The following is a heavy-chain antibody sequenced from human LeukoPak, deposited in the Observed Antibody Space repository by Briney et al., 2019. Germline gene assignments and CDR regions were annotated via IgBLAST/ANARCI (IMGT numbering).Heavy chain of an antibody. CDR2: IYPGDSDT. CDR3: ARRGYYDSSGYALDAFDI. J-gene: IGHJ3*02. CDR1: GYNFTSYW. V-gene: IGHV5-51*01. Sequence: GASLKISCKGSGYNFTSYWIGWVRQLPGKGLEWMGIIYPGDSDTRNSPSFQGQVTISADKSISTAYLQWSSLKASDTAMYYCARRGYYDSSGYALDAFDIWGQGTMVTVSS. D-gene: IGHD3-22*01.